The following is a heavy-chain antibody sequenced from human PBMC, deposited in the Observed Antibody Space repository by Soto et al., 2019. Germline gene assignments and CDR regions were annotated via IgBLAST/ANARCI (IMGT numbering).Heavy chain of an antibody. CDR2: ISSSGSTI. Sequence: AGGSLRLSCAASGFTFSSYEMNWVRQAPGKGLEWVSYISSSGSTIYYADSVKGRFTISRDNAKNSLYLQMNSLRAEDTAVYYCARARTYYYDSSGYYRGNYYGMDVWGQGTTVTVSS. D-gene: IGHD3-22*01. V-gene: IGHV3-48*03. CDR1: GFTFSSYE. CDR3: ARARTYYYDSSGYYRGNYYGMDV. J-gene: IGHJ6*02.